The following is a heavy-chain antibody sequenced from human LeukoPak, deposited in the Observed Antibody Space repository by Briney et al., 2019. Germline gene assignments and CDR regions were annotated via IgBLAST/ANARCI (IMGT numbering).Heavy chain of an antibody. Sequence: PSETLSLTCTVSGGSISSSTYYWGWIRQPPGKGLEWIGSIFYSGRTYYNPSLKSRVTMSVDTSKNQFSLKLSSVTAADTAVYYCARDRGTWNDDGFDYWGQGTLVTVSS. V-gene: IGHV4-39*07. CDR1: GGSISSSTYY. CDR3: ARDRGTWNDDGFDY. D-gene: IGHD1-1*01. CDR2: IFYSGRT. J-gene: IGHJ4*02.